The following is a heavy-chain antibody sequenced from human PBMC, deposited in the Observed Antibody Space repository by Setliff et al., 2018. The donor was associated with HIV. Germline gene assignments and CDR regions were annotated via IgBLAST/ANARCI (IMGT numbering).Heavy chain of an antibody. V-gene: IGHV3-30*04. J-gene: IGHJ6*03. CDR2: ISFDGKSK. CDR1: GFTFSSNA. CDR3: ARDKAVNSWSGYYTPTYMDV. Sequence: GSLRLSCAASGFTFSSNAMHWVRQAPGKGLEWVAVISFDGKSKYYADSVRGRFTISRDDSKNTLYLQMNSLRAEDTAMYYCARDKAVNSWSGYYTPTYMDVWGKGTMVTVSS. D-gene: IGHD3-3*01.